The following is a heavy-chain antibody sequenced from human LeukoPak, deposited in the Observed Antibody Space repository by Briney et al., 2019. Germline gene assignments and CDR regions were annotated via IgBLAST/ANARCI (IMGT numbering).Heavy chain of an antibody. CDR2: INQDGSEK. CDR1: GFTFRSYW. CDR3: ARDPPYGSGSYGNY. Sequence: PGGSLRLSCAASGFTFRSYWMNWVRQAPGRGLEWVVNINQDGSEKYSVDSVKGRFTISRDNAKNSLYLQMNSLRAEDTAVYYCARDPPYGSGSYGNYWGQGTLVTVSS. J-gene: IGHJ4*02. D-gene: IGHD3-10*01. V-gene: IGHV3-7*01.